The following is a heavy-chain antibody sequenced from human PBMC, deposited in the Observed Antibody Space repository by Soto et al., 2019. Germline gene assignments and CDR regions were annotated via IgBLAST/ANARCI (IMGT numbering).Heavy chain of an antibody. D-gene: IGHD3-16*01. V-gene: IGHV4-31*03. CDR3: ARGGASFTGPAGH. J-gene: IGHJ4*02. CDR1: GDSITSGGYY. CDR2: IFHSGST. Sequence: SETLSLTCTVSGDSITSGGYYFNWIRQHPGKGLEWIGYIFHSGSTHYNPSLKSRVTMSVDTSKNQFSLRLTSVTAADTAVYYCARGGASFTGPAGHWGRGTLVTVSS.